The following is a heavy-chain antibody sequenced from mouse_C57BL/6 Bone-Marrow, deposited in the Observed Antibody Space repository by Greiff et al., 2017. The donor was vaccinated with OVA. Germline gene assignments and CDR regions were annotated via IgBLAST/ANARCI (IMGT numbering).Heavy chain of an antibody. Sequence: VQLQQPGAELVRPGTSVKLSCKASGYTLTSYWMHWVKQRPGQGLEWIGVIDPSDSYTNYNQKFKGKATLTVDTSSSTAYMQLSSLTSEDSAVYYCARSSESYSNYWGQGTTLTVSS. CDR1: GYTLTSYW. CDR2: IDPSDSYT. CDR3: ARSSESYSNY. J-gene: IGHJ2*01. V-gene: IGHV1-59*01. D-gene: IGHD2-5*01.